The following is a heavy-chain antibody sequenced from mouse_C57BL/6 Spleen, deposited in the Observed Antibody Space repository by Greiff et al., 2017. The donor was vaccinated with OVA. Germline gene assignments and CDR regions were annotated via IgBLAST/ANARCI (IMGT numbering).Heavy chain of an antibody. CDR2: ISNGGGST. D-gene: IGHD3-2*02. CDR1: GFTFSDYY. Sequence: EVKLMESGGGLVQPGGSLKLSCAASGFTFSDYYMYWVRQTPEQRLEWVAYISNGGGSTYYPDTVTGRFTISRDNAKNTLYLQMSRLKSEDTAMYYGARRGQLRSYFDYWGQGTTLTVSS. CDR3: ARRGQLRSYFDY. J-gene: IGHJ2*01. V-gene: IGHV5-12*01.